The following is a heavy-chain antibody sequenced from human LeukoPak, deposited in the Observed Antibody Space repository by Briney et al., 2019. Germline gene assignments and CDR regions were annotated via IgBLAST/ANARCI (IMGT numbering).Heavy chain of an antibody. D-gene: IGHD2/OR15-2a*01. CDR1: GGTFSSYT. V-gene: IGHV1-69*02. J-gene: IGHJ6*03. CDR2: IIPIPGIA. Sequence: SLKVSCKASGGTFSSYTISWVRQAPGPGLERMGRIIPIPGIANYAQKFQGRRTITADKSTSTAYMELSSLRSEDTAVYYCAISRFLSYYYYYMDVWGKGTTVTVSS. CDR3: AISRFLSYYYYYMDV.